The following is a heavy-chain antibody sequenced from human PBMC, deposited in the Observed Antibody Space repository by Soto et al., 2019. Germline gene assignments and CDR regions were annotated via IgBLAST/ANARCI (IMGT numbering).Heavy chain of an antibody. J-gene: IGHJ5*02. Sequence: GGSLRLSCAASGFTFSSYAMSWVRQAPGKGLEWVSAISGSGGSTYYADSVKGRFTISRDNSKNTLYLQMNSLRAEDTAVYYCATYNWNYGIGWFDPWGQGTLVTVSS. CDR3: ATYNWNYGIGWFDP. CDR2: ISGSGGST. V-gene: IGHV3-23*01. D-gene: IGHD1-7*01. CDR1: GFTFSSYA.